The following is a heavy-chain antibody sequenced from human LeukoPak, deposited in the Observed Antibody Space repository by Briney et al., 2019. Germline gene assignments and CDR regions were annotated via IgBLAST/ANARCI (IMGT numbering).Heavy chain of an antibody. J-gene: IGHJ6*03. D-gene: IGHD1-26*01. CDR1: GFTFSSYA. CDR2: ISSNGGST. CDR3: ARARYSGSYSVLYYYYYYMDV. Sequence: GGSLRLSCAASGFTFSSYAMHWVRQAPGKGLEYVSAISSNGGSTYYANSVKGRFTISRDNSKNTLYLQMGSLRAEDMAVYYCARARYSGSYSVLYYYYYYMDVWGKGTTVTISS. V-gene: IGHV3-64*01.